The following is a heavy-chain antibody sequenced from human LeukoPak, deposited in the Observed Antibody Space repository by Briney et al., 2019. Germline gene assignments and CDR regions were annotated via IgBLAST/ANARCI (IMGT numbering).Heavy chain of an antibody. Sequence: ASVKVSCKVSGYTLTELSMHWVRQAPGKGLEWMGGFDPEDGETIYAQKLQGRVTMTTDTSTSTAYMELRSLRSDDTAVYYCARDHGEEDIVVVPAALFDYWGQGTLVTVSS. CDR2: FDPEDGET. CDR3: ARDHGEEDIVVVPAALFDY. V-gene: IGHV1-24*01. D-gene: IGHD2-2*01. CDR1: GYTLTELS. J-gene: IGHJ4*02.